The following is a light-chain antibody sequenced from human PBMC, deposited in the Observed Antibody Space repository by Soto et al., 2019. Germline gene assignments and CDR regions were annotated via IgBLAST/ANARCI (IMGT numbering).Light chain of an antibody. J-gene: IGKJ4*01. Sequence: DIQLTQSPSSLSASVGDRVTITCRSSQAISSYLAWYQQKPGKVPELLIYATSTLQSGAPSRFSGSGSGTDFTLTIRSLQPEDVATYYCHMYNHAPNFGGGTKVEIK. CDR1: QAISSY. CDR2: ATS. V-gene: IGKV1-27*01. CDR3: HMYNHAPN.